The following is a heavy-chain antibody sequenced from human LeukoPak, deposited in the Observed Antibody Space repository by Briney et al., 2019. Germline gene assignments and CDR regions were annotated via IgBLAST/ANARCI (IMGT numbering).Heavy chain of an antibody. CDR2: IYYSGST. J-gene: IGHJ4*02. V-gene: IGHV4-59*01. CDR3: ARGGNWFDY. Sequence: KPSETLSLTCSVSDGSISNYYWSWIRQPPGKGLEWIGYIYYSGSTSYNPSLKSRVTISVDTSKSQFSLKVSSVTAADTAVYYCARGGNWFDYWGQGTRVTVSS. CDR1: DGSISNYY. D-gene: IGHD4-23*01.